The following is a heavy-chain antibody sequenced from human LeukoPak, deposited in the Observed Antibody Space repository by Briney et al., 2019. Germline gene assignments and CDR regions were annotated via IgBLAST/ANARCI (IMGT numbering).Heavy chain of an antibody. D-gene: IGHD3/OR15-3a*01. CDR2: INPSGGST. CDR3: ARDPPLDYYFDY. V-gene: IGHV1-46*01. J-gene: IGHJ4*02. Sequence: GASVKVSCKASGYTFTSYYMHWVRQAPGQGLEWVGIINPSGGSTSYAQKFQGRVTMTRDTSTSTVYMEPSSLRSEDTAVYYCARDPPLDYYFDYWGQGTLVTVSS. CDR1: GYTFTSYY.